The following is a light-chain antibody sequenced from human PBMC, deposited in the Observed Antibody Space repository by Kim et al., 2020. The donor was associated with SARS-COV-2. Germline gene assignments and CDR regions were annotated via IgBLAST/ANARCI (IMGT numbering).Light chain of an antibody. CDR2: AAS. CDR1: QVIGNA. V-gene: IGKV1-6*01. J-gene: IGKJ1*01. CDR3: LQDYNYRWT. Sequence: AIQMTQSPSSLSASVGDRVTITCRTSQVIGNALGWFQQKPGKAPQLLISAASSLQSGIPSRFSGSGSGTDFTLAISTLQPEDFATYYCLQDYNYRWTFGQGTKVDIK.